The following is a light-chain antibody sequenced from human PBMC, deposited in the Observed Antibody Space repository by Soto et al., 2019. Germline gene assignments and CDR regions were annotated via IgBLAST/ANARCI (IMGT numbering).Light chain of an antibody. J-gene: IGKJ1*01. Sequence: EIVLIPYTAPLSLSPGERATLSCRASQSVSSSLAWYQQKPGQAPGLLIYDASNRATGIPARFSGSGSGTDFTLAISSLQSEDFAVYYCQQYDNWPRTFGQGTMVDVK. V-gene: IGKV3-11*01. CDR1: QSVSSS. CDR2: DAS. CDR3: QQYDNWPRT.